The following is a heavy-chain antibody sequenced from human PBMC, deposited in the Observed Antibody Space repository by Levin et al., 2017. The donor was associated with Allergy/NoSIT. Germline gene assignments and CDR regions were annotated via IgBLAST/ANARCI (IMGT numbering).Heavy chain of an antibody. Sequence: SLLLSFFSSLFPFSSHEMNWVRQAPGKGPEWVSYIDTISGSIHYADSVKGRFTISRDNARNSLFLQMNSLRAEDTAVYYCARDAYYHGDAFDIWGQGTMVTVSS. D-gene: IGHD1-26*01. CDR3: ARDAYYHGDAFDI. J-gene: IGHJ3*02. CDR2: IDTISGSI. CDR1: LFPFSSHE. V-gene: IGHV3-48*03.